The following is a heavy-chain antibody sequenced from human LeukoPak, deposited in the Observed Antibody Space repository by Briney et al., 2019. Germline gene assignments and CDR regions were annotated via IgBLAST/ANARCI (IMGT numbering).Heavy chain of an antibody. Sequence: GGSLRFSCAASGFPFSSYAMSWFGQAPGKGLGWVSAISGSGGSTYYADSVKGRFTISRDNSKNTLYLQVNSLRAEDTAVYYCAKDPTVTTFHYWGQGTLVTVSS. V-gene: IGHV3-23*01. J-gene: IGHJ4*02. CDR1: GFPFSSYA. D-gene: IGHD4-17*01. CDR2: ISGSGGST. CDR3: AKDPTVTTFHY.